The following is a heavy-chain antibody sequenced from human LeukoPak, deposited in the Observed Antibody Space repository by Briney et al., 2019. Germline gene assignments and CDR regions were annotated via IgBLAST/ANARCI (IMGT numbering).Heavy chain of an antibody. CDR1: GGTFSSYA. V-gene: IGHV1-69*04. CDR3: ARDTMMGFDY. D-gene: IGHD3-16*01. J-gene: IGHJ4*02. Sequence: GASVKVSCKASGGTFSSYAISWVRQAPGQGLEWMGRIIPILGIANYAQKFQGRVTITADKSTSTAYMELSSLRPEDTAVYYCARDTMMGFDYWGQGTLVTVSS. CDR2: IIPILGIA.